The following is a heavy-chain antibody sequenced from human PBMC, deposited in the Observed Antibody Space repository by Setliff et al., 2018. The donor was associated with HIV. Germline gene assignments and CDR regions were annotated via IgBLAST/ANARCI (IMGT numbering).Heavy chain of an antibody. CDR3: ARDNSYYYGSGSHYWYGMDV. Sequence: SETLSLTCTVSGDSINSGTYYWSWIRQPAGKGLEWIGRLHLSGDTNYNPSLKSRVTMSIDTSKNQFSLKLSSVTAADTAVYYCARDNSYYYGSGSHYWYGMDVWGQGTTVTVS. CDR1: GDSINSGTYY. D-gene: IGHD3-10*01. V-gene: IGHV4-61*02. J-gene: IGHJ6*01. CDR2: LHLSGDT.